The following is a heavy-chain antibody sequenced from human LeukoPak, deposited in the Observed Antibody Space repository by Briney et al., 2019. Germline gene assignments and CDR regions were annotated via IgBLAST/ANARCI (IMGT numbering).Heavy chain of an antibody. V-gene: IGHV4-30-4*08. CDR1: GGSISSGDYY. Sequence: SETLSLTCTVPGGSISSGDYYWSWIRQPPGKGLEWIGYIYYSGSTYYNPSLKSRVTISVDTSKNQFSLKLSSVTAADTAVYYCARGNTAMVSGWGQGTLVTVSS. J-gene: IGHJ4*02. CDR3: ARGNTAMVSG. D-gene: IGHD5-18*01. CDR2: IYYSGST.